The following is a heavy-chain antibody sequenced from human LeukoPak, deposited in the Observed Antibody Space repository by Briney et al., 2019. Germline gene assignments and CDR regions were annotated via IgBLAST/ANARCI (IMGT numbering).Heavy chain of an antibody. D-gene: IGHD3-9*01. Sequence: SETLSLTCAVYGGSFSGYYWSWIRQPPGKGLEWIGEINHSGSTNYNPSLKSRVTISVDTSKNQFSLKLSPVTAADTAVYYCAREQRYFDWLLSNHFDYWGQGTLVTVSS. V-gene: IGHV4-34*01. J-gene: IGHJ4*02. CDR1: GGSFSGYY. CDR2: INHSGST. CDR3: AREQRYFDWLLSNHFDY.